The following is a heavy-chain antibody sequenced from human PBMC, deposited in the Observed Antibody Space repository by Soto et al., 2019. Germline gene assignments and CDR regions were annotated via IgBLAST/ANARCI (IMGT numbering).Heavy chain of an antibody. CDR1: GFSFTSYW. Sequence: GESLKISCRGSGFSFTSYWIAWVRQMPGKGLERMGIVYPGDSDARYSPSFQGRVTFSVDKSFNTAYLQWTTLKASDSAIYYCVRRTSKGSYIDVWGTGTTVTVYS. V-gene: IGHV5-51*01. CDR2: VYPGDSDA. J-gene: IGHJ6*03. CDR3: VRRTSKGSYIDV. D-gene: IGHD4-4*01.